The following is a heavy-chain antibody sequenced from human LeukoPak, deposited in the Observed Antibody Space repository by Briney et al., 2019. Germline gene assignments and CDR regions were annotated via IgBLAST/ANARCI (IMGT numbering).Heavy chain of an antibody. CDR2: IIPIFGTA. D-gene: IGHD2-2*01. J-gene: IGHJ4*02. CDR1: GGTFISYA. V-gene: IGHV1-69*01. CDR3: ARVESRYCSSTSCPEDY. Sequence: GSSVKVSCKASGGTFISYAISWVRQAPGQGLEWMGGIIPIFGTANYAQKFQGRVTITADESTSTAYMELSSLRSEDTAVYYCARVESRYCSSTSCPEDYWGQGTLVTVPS.